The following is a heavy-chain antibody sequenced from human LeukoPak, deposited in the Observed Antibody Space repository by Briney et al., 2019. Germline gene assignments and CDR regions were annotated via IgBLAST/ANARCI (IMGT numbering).Heavy chain of an antibody. Sequence: SQTLSLTCAISGDSVSNTNAAWNWLRRSPSRGLEWLGRTYYRSKWYNDCAVSVKSRITINPDTSKNQFSLQLNSVTPEDTAVYYCARVPSSSGWYYFDYWGQGTLVTVSS. D-gene: IGHD6-19*01. CDR3: ARVPSSSGWYYFDY. J-gene: IGHJ4*02. V-gene: IGHV6-1*01. CDR2: TYYRSKWYN. CDR1: GDSVSNTNAA.